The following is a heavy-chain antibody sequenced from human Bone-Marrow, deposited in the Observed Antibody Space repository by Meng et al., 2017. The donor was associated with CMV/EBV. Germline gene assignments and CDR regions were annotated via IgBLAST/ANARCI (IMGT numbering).Heavy chain of an antibody. CDR2: INPNSGGT. V-gene: IGHV1-2*02. CDR1: GYTFTGYY. CDR3: ARGAWYYDSSGYSAF. J-gene: IGHJ4*02. D-gene: IGHD3-22*01. Sequence: QVQLVQVGAEGKKPGASVKVSCKASGYTFTGYYMHWVRQAPGQGLEWMGWINPNSGGTNYAQKFQGRVTMTRDTSISTAYMELSRLRSDDTAVYYCARGAWYYDSSGYSAFWGQGTLVTVSS.